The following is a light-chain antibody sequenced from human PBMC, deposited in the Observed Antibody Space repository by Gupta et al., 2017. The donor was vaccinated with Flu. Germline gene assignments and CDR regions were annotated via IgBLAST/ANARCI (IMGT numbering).Light chain of an antibody. CDR1: QDISSY. CDR2: AAS. CDR3: QQVNSYPYT. J-gene: IGKJ2*01. V-gene: IGKV1-9*01. Sequence: PAFLSASVRDRVTITCGARQDISSYLGWYQQRPGEAPKLMIYAASKLQGGVPSRFSGSGYGRKFTLTIRSRQHEDFATYYCQQVNSYPYTFGQGTKVDIK.